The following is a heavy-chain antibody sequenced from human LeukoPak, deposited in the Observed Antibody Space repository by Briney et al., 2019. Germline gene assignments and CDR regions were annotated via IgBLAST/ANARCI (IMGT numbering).Heavy chain of an antibody. CDR3: AGGVTIVRGTSRHFDY. Sequence: SETLSLTCTVSGGSIRSGSYYWSWIRQAAGKGLEWIGRVYTSGSTNYNPSLESRVTISVDTSKNQFSLNLSSVTAADTAVYYCAGGVTIVRGTSRHFDYWGQGTLVTVSS. V-gene: IGHV4-61*02. J-gene: IGHJ4*02. CDR2: VYTSGST. D-gene: IGHD3-10*01. CDR1: GGSIRSGSYY.